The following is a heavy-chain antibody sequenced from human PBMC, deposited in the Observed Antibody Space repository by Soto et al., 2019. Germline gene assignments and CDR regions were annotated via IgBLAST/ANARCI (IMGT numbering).Heavy chain of an antibody. CDR1: GFTFSTYH. Sequence: GGSLRLSCAASGFTFSTYHMHWVRQAPGKGLEWVAVIWSDGSNKYYADSVKGRSTISRDNSKNTLYLQMNSLRVEDTAVYYCARIGSWALNFDFWGQGTLVTVSS. D-gene: IGHD6-13*01. V-gene: IGHV3-33*01. CDR2: IWSDGSNK. CDR3: ARIGSWALNFDF. J-gene: IGHJ4*02.